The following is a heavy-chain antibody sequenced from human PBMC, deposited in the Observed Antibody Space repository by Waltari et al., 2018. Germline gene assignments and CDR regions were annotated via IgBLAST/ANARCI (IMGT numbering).Heavy chain of an antibody. CDR2: IIPIFGTA. J-gene: IGHJ6*02. CDR1: GGTFSSYA. D-gene: IGHD3-3*01. CDR3: AREIRYYDFWSGYHRPYYYYYGMDV. V-gene: IGHV1-69*01. Sequence: QVQLVQSGAEVKKPGSSVKVSCKASGGTFSSYAISWVRQAPGQGLEWMGGIIPIFGTANSAQKFQVSVTITADESTSTAYMELSSLRSEDTAVYYCAREIRYYDFWSGYHRPYYYYYGMDVWSQGTTVTVSS.